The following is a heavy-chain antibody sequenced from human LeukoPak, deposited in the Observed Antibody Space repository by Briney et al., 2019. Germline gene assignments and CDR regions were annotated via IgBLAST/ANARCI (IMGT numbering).Heavy chain of an antibody. CDR1: GGSISSGDYY. D-gene: IGHD3-16*01. CDR3: ATQQGGFDY. V-gene: IGHV4-61*02. Sequence: PSGTLSLTCTVSGGSISSGDYYWTWIRQPAGKGLEWIGRIYIAGRTNYNPSLKSRVTISVDTSKNQFSLKLSSVTAADTAVYYCATQQGGFDYWGQGTLVTVSS. J-gene: IGHJ4*02. CDR2: IYIAGRT.